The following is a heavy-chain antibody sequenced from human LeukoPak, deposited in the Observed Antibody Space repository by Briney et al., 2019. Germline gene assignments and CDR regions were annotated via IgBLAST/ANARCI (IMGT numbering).Heavy chain of an antibody. CDR2: ISWNSGSI. CDR1: GFTFDDYA. V-gene: IGHV3-9*03. D-gene: IGHD6-19*01. CDR3: AKGIAVALPFFDY. J-gene: IGHJ4*02. Sequence: PGRSLRLSCAASGFTFDDYAMHWVRQAPGKGLERVSGISWNSGSIGYADSVKGRFTISRDNAKNSLYLQMNSLRAEDMALYYCAKGIAVALPFFDYWGQGTLVTVSS.